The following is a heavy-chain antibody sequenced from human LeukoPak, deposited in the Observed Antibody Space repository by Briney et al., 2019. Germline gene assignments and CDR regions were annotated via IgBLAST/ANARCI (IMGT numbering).Heavy chain of an antibody. Sequence: GGSLRLSCGASGFSLSDYWMNWVRQVPGKGPVWVSHISPDGRNIAYADSVKGRFTISRDSAKNTLYLQMNSLRVEDTAIYYCVRDGRGRTPYDCWGQGTLVTVSS. J-gene: IGHJ4*02. V-gene: IGHV3-74*01. CDR3: VRDGRGRTPYDC. D-gene: IGHD2-15*01. CDR2: ISPDGRNI. CDR1: GFSLSDYW.